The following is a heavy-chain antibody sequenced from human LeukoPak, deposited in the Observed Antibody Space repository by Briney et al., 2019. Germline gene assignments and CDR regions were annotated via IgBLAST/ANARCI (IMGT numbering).Heavy chain of an antibody. Sequence: GASVKVSCKASGYTFTSHSVHWVRQAPGQGLEWMGVISPGDGRITYSQKFQGGVTLTSDLSTSTVFMDLRGLRSEDTAVFYCARQQEVTADSFYYAMDVWGQGTTVTVSS. V-gene: IGHV1-46*01. D-gene: IGHD2-15*01. CDR1: GYTFTSHS. CDR3: ARQQEVTADSFYYAMDV. CDR2: ISPGDGRI. J-gene: IGHJ6*02.